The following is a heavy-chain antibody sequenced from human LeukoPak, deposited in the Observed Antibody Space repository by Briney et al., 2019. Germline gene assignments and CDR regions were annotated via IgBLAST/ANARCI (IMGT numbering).Heavy chain of an antibody. CDR2: IYYSGST. CDR1: GGSISSSSYY. D-gene: IGHD3-10*01. CDR3: ARGYARFGNYYFDY. Sequence: SETLSLTCTVSGGSISSSSYYWGWIRQPPGKGLEWIGYIYYSGSTNYNPSLKSRVTISVDTSKNQFSLKLSSVTAADTAVYYCARGYARFGNYYFDYWGQGTLVTVSS. V-gene: IGHV4-61*05. J-gene: IGHJ4*02.